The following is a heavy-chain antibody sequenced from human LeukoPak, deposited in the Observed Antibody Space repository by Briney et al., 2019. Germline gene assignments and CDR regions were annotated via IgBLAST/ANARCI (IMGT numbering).Heavy chain of an antibody. J-gene: IGHJ4*02. Sequence: GGSLRLSCAASGFTFSNYEMNWVRQAPGKGLEWVSYTSSSGRTIYYADSVKGRFTISRDNAKNSLFLQMNSLRAEDTAVYYCASTLERKWELPYFDYWGQGTLVTVSS. D-gene: IGHD1-26*01. V-gene: IGHV3-48*03. CDR3: ASTLERKWELPYFDY. CDR1: GFTFSNYE. CDR2: TSSSGRTI.